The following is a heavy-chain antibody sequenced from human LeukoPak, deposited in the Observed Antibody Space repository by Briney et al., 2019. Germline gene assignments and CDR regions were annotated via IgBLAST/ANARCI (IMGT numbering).Heavy chain of an antibody. CDR2: IKQDGSEK. J-gene: IGHJ5*02. Sequence: GGSLRLSCAASGFTFSSYWMSWVRQAPGKGLEWVANIKQDGSEKYYVDSVKGRFTVSRDNAKNSLYLQMDSLRAEDTAVYYCARYHLGSYFRDPFDRWGQGTLVTVSS. CDR3: ARYHLGSYFRDPFDR. CDR1: GFTFSSYW. D-gene: IGHD3-10*01. V-gene: IGHV3-7*01.